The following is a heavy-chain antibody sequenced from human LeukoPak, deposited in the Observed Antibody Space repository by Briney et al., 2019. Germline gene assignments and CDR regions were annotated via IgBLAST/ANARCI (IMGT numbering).Heavy chain of an antibody. J-gene: IGHJ4*02. CDR3: ARLWIQLWPFDY. CDR2: IYYSGST. D-gene: IGHD5-18*01. Sequence: SETLSLTCTVSGGSISSSSYYWGWIRQPPGKGLEWIGSIYYSGSTYYNPSLKSRVTISVDTSKNQFSLKLSSVTAADTAVYYCARLWIQLWPFDYWGQGTLATVSS. V-gene: IGHV4-39*01. CDR1: GGSISSSSYY.